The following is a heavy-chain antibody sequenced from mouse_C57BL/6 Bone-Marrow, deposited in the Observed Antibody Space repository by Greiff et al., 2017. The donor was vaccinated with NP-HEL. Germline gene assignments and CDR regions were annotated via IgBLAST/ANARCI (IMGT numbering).Heavy chain of an antibody. J-gene: IGHJ1*03. V-gene: IGHV1-82*01. CDR2: IYPGDGDT. Sequence: QVQLQQSGPELVKPGASVKISCKASGYAFSSSWMNWVKQRPGKGLEWIGRIYPGDGDTNSNGKFKGKATLTADKSSSTAYMQLSSLTSEDSAVYFCARCWYFDVWGTGTTVTVSS. CDR3: ARCWYFDV. CDR1: GYAFSSSW.